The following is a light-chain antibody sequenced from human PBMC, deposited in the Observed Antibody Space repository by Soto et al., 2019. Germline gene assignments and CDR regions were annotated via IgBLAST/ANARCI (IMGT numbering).Light chain of an antibody. CDR2: DAF. CDR1: QNVKTR. CDR3: QQYDEWPLT. J-gene: IGKJ4*01. V-gene: IGKV3-15*01. Sequence: EKVMTQSPATLSVSPGERATLSCRASQNVKTRLAWYQQKPGQAPRLLIYDAFTRATGIPARFSGSASGTDFTLTIISLQSEDFAVYYCQQYDEWPLTFGGGTKVEIK.